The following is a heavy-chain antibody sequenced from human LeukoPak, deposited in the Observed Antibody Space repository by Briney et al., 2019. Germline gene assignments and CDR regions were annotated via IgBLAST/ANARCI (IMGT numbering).Heavy chain of an antibody. CDR1: GFTFSSYA. V-gene: IGHV3-23*01. D-gene: IGHD3-9*01. J-gene: IGHJ4*02. CDR2: ISGSGGST. CDR3: ARVPSAPARYFDWLSYFDY. Sequence: GGSLRLSCAASGFTFSSYAMSWVRQAPGKGLEWVSAISGSGGSTYYADSVKGRFTISRDNSKNSLYLQMNSLRAEDTAVYYCARVPSAPARYFDWLSYFDYWGQGTLVTVSS.